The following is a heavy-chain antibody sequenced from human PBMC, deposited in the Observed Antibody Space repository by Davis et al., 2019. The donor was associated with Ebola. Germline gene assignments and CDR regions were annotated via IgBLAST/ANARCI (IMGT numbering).Heavy chain of an antibody. Sequence: PSETLSLTCTVSGGSISSYYWSWIRQPAGKGLEWIGRIYTSGSTNYNPSLKSRVTMSVDTSKNQFSLKLSSVTAADTAVYYCARVHRGYCSSTSCLRKPGNNWFDPWGQGTLVTVSS. D-gene: IGHD2-2*01. V-gene: IGHV4-4*07. CDR3: ARVHRGYCSSTSCLRKPGNNWFDP. CDR1: GGSISSYY. J-gene: IGHJ5*02. CDR2: IYTSGST.